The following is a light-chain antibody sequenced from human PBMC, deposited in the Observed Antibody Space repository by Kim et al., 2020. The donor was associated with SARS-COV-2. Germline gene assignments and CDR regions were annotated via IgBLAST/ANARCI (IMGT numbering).Light chain of an antibody. V-gene: IGKV1-17*03. CDR3: LQPKTFPYT. J-gene: IGKJ2*01. Sequence: SACRGDSVTVSCRATQDISYFLARIQEKPGKAPKRLIYGVSTLQSGVPSGFSGSGSGTEFTLTIRSLQPEDFATYFCLQPKTFPYTFGQGTKLEIK. CDR1: QDISYF. CDR2: GVS.